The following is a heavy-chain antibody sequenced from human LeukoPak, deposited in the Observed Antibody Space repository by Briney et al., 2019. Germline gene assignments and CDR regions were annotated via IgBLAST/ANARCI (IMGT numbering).Heavy chain of an antibody. D-gene: IGHD4-17*01. J-gene: IGHJ4*02. CDR2: ISYDGSNK. V-gene: IGHV3-30-3*01. CDR1: GFTFSSYA. CDR3: ARPGGGDYALGY. Sequence: PGRSLRLSCAASGFTFSSYAMHWVRQAPGKGLEWVAVISYDGSNKYYADSVKGRFTISRDNSKNTLYLQMNSLRAEDTAVYYCARPGGGDYALGYWGQGTLVTVSS.